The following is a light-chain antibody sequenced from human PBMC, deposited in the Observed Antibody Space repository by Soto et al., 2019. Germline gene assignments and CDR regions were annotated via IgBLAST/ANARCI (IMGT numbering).Light chain of an antibody. Sequence: SYELTQPPSVSVSPGQTASITCYGDKLGDKYACWYQQKPGQPPVLVIYQDSKRPSGIPERFSGANSGNTATLTISGTQAMDEADYYCQAWDSSTVVFGGGTKLTVL. CDR1: KLGDKY. J-gene: IGLJ2*01. CDR2: QDS. V-gene: IGLV3-1*01. CDR3: QAWDSSTVV.